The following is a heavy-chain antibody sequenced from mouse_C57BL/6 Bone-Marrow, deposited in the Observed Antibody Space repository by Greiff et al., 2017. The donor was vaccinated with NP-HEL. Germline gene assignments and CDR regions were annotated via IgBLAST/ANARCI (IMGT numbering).Heavy chain of an antibody. V-gene: IGHV1-64*01. CDR2: IHPNSGST. CDR3: PTPIYYYGSSYGDYYAMDY. J-gene: IGHJ4*01. D-gene: IGHD1-1*01. Sequence: QDQLQQPGAELVKPGASVKLSCKASGYTFTSYWMHWVKQRPGQGLEWIGMIHPNSGSTNYNEKFKSKATLTVDKSSITAYMQLSSLTSEDSAVYYCPTPIYYYGSSYGDYYAMDYWGQGTSVTVSS. CDR1: GYTFTSYW.